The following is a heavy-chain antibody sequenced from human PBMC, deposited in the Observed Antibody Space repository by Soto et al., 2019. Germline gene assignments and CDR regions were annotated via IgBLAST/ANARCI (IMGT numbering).Heavy chain of an antibody. J-gene: IGHJ4*02. CDR2: ISGSGGST. CDR1: GFTFSSYA. CDR3: AKDRSIIAAAGTVFDY. Sequence: GGSLRLSCAASGFTFSSYAMSCVRQAPGKGLEWVSAISGSGGSTYYADSVKGRFTISRDNSKNTLYLQMNSLRAEDTAVYYCAKDRSIIAAAGTVFDYWGQGTLVTVSS. V-gene: IGHV3-23*01. D-gene: IGHD6-13*01.